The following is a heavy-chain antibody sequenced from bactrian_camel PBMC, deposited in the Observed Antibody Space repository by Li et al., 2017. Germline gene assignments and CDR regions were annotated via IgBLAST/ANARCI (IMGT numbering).Heavy chain of an antibody. CDR1: RYAYSAYC. CDR2: FSSNGVTR. D-gene: IGHD3*01. V-gene: IGHV3-3*01. Sequence: HVQLVESGGGSVQAGGSLRLSCAASRYAYSAYCMGWFRQAPGKAREAVASFSSNGVTRFYAPSVEGRFTISRNSTKNKVNLQMDSLKPEDTAMYYCAANWPCFTQIQALGLQSVQQWGQGTQVTVS. J-gene: IGHJ4*01. CDR3: AANWPCFTQIQALGLQSVQQ.